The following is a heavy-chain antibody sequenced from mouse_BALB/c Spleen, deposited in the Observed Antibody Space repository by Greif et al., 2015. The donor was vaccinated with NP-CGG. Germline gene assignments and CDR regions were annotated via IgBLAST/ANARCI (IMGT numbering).Heavy chain of an antibody. CDR2: IDPENGDT. CDR1: GFNIKDYY. J-gene: IGHJ2*01. CDR3: NAYGGYDVGDY. Sequence: EVQLQQSGAELVRSGASVKLSCTASGFNIKDYYMHWVKQRPEQGLEWIGWIDPENGDTEYAPKFQGKATMTADTSSNTAYLQLSSLTSEDTAVYYCNAYGGYDVGDYWGQGTTLTVSS. V-gene: IGHV14-4*02. D-gene: IGHD2-2*01.